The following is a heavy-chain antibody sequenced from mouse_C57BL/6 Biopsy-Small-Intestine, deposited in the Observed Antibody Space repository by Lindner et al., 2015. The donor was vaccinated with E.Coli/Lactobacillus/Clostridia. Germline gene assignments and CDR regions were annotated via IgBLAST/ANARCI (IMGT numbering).Heavy chain of an antibody. V-gene: IGHV1-82*01. CDR3: ARGDFGYDYYFDY. Sequence: VQLRGVVDLTGEAWASVKISCKASGYTFIISWMNWVKQRPGKGLEWIGRIYPGDGDTDYNGKFRGKATLTADKSSGTAYMQLSSLTSEDSAVYFCARGDFGYDYYFDYWGQGTTLTVSS. J-gene: IGHJ2*01. CDR2: IYPGDGDT. D-gene: IGHD2-2*01. CDR1: GYTFIISW.